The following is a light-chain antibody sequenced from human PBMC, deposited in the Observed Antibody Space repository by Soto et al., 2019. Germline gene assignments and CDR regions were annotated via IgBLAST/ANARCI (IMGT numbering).Light chain of an antibody. CDR2: EVS. V-gene: IGLV2-14*01. J-gene: IGLJ1*01. CDR3: SSYTSSSTLAV. CDR1: SSDVGGYNY. Sequence: QSVLTQPASVSGSPGQSITISCTGTSSDVGGYNYVSWYQQHPGKAPKLMIYEVSNRPSGVSNPFSGSKSGNTASLTISGLQAEDEADYYCSSYTSSSTLAVFGTGTKLTVL.